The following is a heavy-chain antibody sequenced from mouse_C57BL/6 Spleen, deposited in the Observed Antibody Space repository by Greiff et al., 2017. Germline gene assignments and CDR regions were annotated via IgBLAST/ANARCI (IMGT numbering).Heavy chain of an antibody. V-gene: IGHV1-76*01. J-gene: IGHJ2*01. D-gene: IGHD6-2*01. CDR1: GYTFTDYY. CDR3: AREGHSLFDY. CDR2: IYPGSGNT. Sequence: QVQLQQSGAELVRPGASVKLSCKASGYTFTDYYINWVKQRPGQGLEWIARIYPGSGNTYYNEKFKGKATLTAEKSSSTAYMQLSSLTSEDSAVYFCAREGHSLFDYWGQGTTLTVSA.